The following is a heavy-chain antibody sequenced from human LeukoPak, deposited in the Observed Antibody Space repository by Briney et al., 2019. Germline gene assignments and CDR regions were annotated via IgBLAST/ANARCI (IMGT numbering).Heavy chain of an antibody. Sequence: PSETLSLTCTVSGGPISSGGYYWRWIRQHPGKGLEWIGYIYYSGSTYYNPSLKSRVTISVDTSKNQFSLKLSSVTAADTAVYYCARARDAFDIWGQGTMVTVSS. CDR2: IYYSGST. CDR3: ARARDAFDI. J-gene: IGHJ3*02. V-gene: IGHV4-31*03. CDR1: GGPISSGGYY.